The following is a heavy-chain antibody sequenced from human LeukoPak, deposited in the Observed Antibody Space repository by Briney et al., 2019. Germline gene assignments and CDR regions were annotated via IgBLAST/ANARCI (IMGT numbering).Heavy chain of an antibody. D-gene: IGHD3-22*01. V-gene: IGHV3-74*01. CDR1: GFTFSNYW. CDR2: INRDGSTT. Sequence: PGGSLRLSCAASGFTFSNYWVHWVRQAPGKGLVWVSRINRDGSTTNYADSVKGRFTVSRDNAKNTLNLQMNSLRAEDTAVYYCARDRGNYYDSSGPDYWGQGTLVTVSS. J-gene: IGHJ4*02. CDR3: ARDRGNYYDSSGPDY.